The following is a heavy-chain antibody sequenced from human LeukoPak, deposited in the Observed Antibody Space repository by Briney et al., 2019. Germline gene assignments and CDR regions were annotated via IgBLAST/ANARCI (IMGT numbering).Heavy chain of an antibody. CDR3: ARVRRSYYGSGSYSPFGH. Sequence: SETLSLTCAVYGGSFSGYYWSWIRQPPGKGLEWIGEINHSGSTDYNPSLKSRVTISVDTSKNQFSLKLSSVTAADTAVYYCARVRRSYYGSGSYSPFGHWGQGTLVTVSS. J-gene: IGHJ4*02. CDR2: INHSGST. V-gene: IGHV4-34*01. CDR1: GGSFSGYY. D-gene: IGHD3-10*01.